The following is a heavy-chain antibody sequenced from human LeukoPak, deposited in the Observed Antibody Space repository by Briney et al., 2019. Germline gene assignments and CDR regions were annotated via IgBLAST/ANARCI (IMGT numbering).Heavy chain of an antibody. D-gene: IGHD3-10*01. CDR1: GASISSYF. CDR2: IYYSGST. V-gene: IGHV4-59*01. J-gene: IGHJ4*02. Sequence: SETLSLTCTVSGASISSYFWSWIRQPPGKGLEWIGYIYYSGSTNYNPSLKSRVTISVDTSKNQFSLKLTSVTAADTAVYYCARGERFGFDYWGQGTLVTVSS. CDR3: ARGERFGFDY.